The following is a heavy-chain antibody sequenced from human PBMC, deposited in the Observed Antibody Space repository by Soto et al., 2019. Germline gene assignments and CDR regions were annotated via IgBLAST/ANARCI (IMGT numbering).Heavy chain of an antibody. Sequence: GGSLRLSCAASGFTFSSSWMHWVCQAPEKGQEWVADIKCDGSEKYYVDSVKGRLTISRDNAKNSLYLQVNSLRDEDTTVYYCARDSRSPYSSGRVARRHDAFDRWGQARMVTL. CDR1: GFTFSSSW. CDR3: ARDSRSPYSSGRVARRHDAFDR. CDR2: IKCDGSEK. D-gene: IGHD6-19*01. V-gene: IGHV3-7*01. J-gene: IGHJ3*02.